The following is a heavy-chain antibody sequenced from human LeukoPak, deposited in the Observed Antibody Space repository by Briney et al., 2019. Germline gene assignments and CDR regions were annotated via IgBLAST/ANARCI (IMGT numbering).Heavy chain of an antibody. Sequence: GASVKVSCKASGYTFTSYGISWVRQAPGQGLEWMGWISAYNGNTNYAQKLQGRVTMTTDTSTSTAYMELRSLRSDDTAVYYCARDDPSPRTGYSSGWYNYYYYMDVWGKGTTVTVSS. J-gene: IGHJ6*03. CDR1: GYTFTSYG. CDR3: ARDDPSPRTGYSSGWYNYYYYMDV. D-gene: IGHD6-19*01. V-gene: IGHV1-18*01. CDR2: ISAYNGNT.